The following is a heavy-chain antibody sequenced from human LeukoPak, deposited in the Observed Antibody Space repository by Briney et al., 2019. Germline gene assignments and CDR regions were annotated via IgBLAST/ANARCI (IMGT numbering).Heavy chain of an antibody. CDR2: IYYSGST. Sequence: SETLSLTCTVSGGSISSYYWSWIRQPPGKGLEWIGYIYYSGSTNYNPSPKSRVTISVDTSKNQFSLKLSSVTAADTAVYYCARRVREDNWFDPWGQGTLVTVSS. CDR1: GGSISSYY. CDR3: ARRVREDNWFDP. J-gene: IGHJ5*02. V-gene: IGHV4-59*01.